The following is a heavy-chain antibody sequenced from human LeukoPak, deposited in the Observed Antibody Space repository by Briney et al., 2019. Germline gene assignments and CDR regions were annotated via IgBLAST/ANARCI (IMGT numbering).Heavy chain of an antibody. D-gene: IGHD3-3*01. J-gene: IGHJ3*02. Sequence: ASVKVSCKAFGYTFTSNYMHWVRQAPGQGPEWMGVISPSGGSTTYAQKFQGRVTLTRDMSTSTDYLELSSLRSEATAVYYCAREKITIFGVVDDAFDIWGQGTMVTVSS. CDR3: AREKITIFGVVDDAFDI. V-gene: IGHV1-46*01. CDR2: ISPSGGST. CDR1: GYTFTSNY.